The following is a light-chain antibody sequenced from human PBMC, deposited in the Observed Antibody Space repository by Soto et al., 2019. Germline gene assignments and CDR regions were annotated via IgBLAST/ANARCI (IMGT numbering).Light chain of an antibody. CDR3: QQYGGSVQT. CDR1: QSVSSNY. J-gene: IGKJ1*01. V-gene: IGKV3-20*01. Sequence: EIVLTQSPATLSLSPGERATLSCGASQSVSSNYLAEYQQRPGQPPNLLIFGASHRAPDIPDRFSGSGSGTDFTLTISRLEPEDFAVYYCQQYGGSVQTFGQGTKVDIK. CDR2: GAS.